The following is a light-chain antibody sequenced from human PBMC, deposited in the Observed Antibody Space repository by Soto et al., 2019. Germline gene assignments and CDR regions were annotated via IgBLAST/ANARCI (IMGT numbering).Light chain of an antibody. CDR2: EVS. Sequence: QSALTQPASVSGSPGQSITISCAGTSRDVGGYNYVSWYQQHPGKAPKLMIYEVSNRPSGVSNRFSGSKSGNTASLTISGLQAEDEADYYCTSKTSSTYVVFGGGTKLTVL. CDR3: TSKTSSTYVV. CDR1: SRDVGGYNY. J-gene: IGLJ2*01. V-gene: IGLV2-14*01.